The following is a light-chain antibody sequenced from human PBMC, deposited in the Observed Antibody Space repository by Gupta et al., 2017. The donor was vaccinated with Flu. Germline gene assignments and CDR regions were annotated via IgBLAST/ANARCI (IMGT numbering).Light chain of an antibody. CDR3: QQENNWPQT. V-gene: IGKV3-15*01. J-gene: IGKJ1*01. Sequence: IVMTQSPAALSVSPGRRATLSCRASQSVSRTLARYPPKPGQTPRLLISGAFTRAPGLPARFSCNGSAREFTLTLSSLLSQDFAVYSSQQENNWPQTFGQATKVQIK. CDR1: QSVSRT. CDR2: GAF.